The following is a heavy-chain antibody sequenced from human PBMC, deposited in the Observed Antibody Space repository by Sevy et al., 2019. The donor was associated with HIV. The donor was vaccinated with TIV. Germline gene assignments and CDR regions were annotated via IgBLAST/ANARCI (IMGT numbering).Heavy chain of an antibody. CDR2: IYHSGSI. CDR3: ASRLWFGELGGGYFDY. CDR1: GGSINSNNW. V-gene: IGHV4-4*02. J-gene: IGHJ4*02. Sequence: SETLSLTCAVSGGSINSNNWWSWVRQPPGKGLEWIGEIYHSGSINYNPSLKSRVTISVDKSKKQFSLKVNSVTAADTAGYYCASRLWFGELGGGYFDYWGQRTLVTVSS. D-gene: IGHD3-10*01.